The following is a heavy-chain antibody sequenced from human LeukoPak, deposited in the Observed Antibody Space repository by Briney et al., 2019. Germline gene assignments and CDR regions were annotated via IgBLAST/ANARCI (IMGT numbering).Heavy chain of an antibody. J-gene: IGHJ4*02. CDR2: ISSSGSYI. Sequence: GGSLRLSCAASGFTFSTYSLNWVRQAPGKGLEWVSSISSSGSYIYYADSLKGRFTISRDSAKNSLYLQMNSLRAEDTAVYYCARGDNWNFAYLDYWGQGTLVTVSS. D-gene: IGHD1-1*01. CDR1: GFTFSTYS. CDR3: ARGDNWNFAYLDY. V-gene: IGHV3-21*01.